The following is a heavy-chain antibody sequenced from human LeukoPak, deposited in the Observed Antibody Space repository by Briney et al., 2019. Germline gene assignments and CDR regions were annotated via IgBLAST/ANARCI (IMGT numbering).Heavy chain of an antibody. D-gene: IGHD6-6*01. V-gene: IGHV4-34*01. J-gene: IGHJ4*02. CDR2: INHSGST. CDR3: ARGSLYSSSSPPFDY. Sequence: PSETLSLTCAVYGGSFSGYYWSWIRQPPGKGLEWIGEINHSGSTNYNPSLKSRVTISVDTSKNQFSLKLSSVTAADTAVYYCARGSLYSSSSPPFDYWGQGTLVTVSS. CDR1: GGSFSGYY.